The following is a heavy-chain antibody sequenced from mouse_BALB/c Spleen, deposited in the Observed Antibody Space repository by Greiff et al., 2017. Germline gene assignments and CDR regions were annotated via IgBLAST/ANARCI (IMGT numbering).Heavy chain of an antibody. CDR2: IWTGGGT. D-gene: IGHD5-1-1*01. CDR3: VRDNTYFDV. Sequence: QVQLKESGPGLVAPSQSLSITCTVSGFSLTSYDISWIRQPPGKGLEWLGVIWTGGGTNYNSAFMSRLSISKDNSKSQVFLKMNSLQTDDTAIYYCVRDNTYFDVWGAGTTVTVSS. J-gene: IGHJ1*01. V-gene: IGHV2-9-2*01. CDR1: GFSLTSYD.